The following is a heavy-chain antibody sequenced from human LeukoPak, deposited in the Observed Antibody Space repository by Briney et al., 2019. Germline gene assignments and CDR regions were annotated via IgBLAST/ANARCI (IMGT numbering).Heavy chain of an antibody. D-gene: IGHD3-3*01. J-gene: IGHJ3*02. Sequence: SETLSLTCTVSGGSISSYYWSWIRQPPGKGLKRIGYIYYSGSTNYNPSLKSRVTISVDTSKNQFSLKLSSVTAADTAVYYCARESTRITIFGVVIPDAFDIWGQGTMVTVSS. V-gene: IGHV4-59*01. CDR1: GGSISSYY. CDR3: ARESTRITIFGVVIPDAFDI. CDR2: IYYSGST.